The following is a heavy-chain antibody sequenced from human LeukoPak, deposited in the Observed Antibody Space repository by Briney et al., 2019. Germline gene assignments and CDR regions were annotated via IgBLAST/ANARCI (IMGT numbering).Heavy chain of an antibody. CDR2: IYYSGST. J-gene: IGHJ3*02. D-gene: IGHD3-10*01. Sequence: PSETLSLTCTVSGGSISSSSYYWGWIRQPPGKGLEWIGSIYYSGSTYYNPSLKSRVTISVDTSKNQFSLKLSSVTAADTAVYYCASWARGYGSGSYYSETHDAFDIWGQGTMVTVSS. V-gene: IGHV4-39*07. CDR3: ASWARGYGSGSYYSETHDAFDI. CDR1: GGSISSSSYY.